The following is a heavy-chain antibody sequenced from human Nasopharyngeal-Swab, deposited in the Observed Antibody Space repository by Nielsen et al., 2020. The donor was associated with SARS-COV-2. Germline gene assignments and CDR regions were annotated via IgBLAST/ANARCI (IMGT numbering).Heavy chain of an antibody. CDR2: ISGSGGST. CDR3: AKVVFSDYVWGSYRYPFDY. V-gene: IGHV3-23*01. D-gene: IGHD3-16*02. J-gene: IGHJ4*02. Sequence: ESLKISCAASGFTFSSYAMSWVRQAPGKGLEWVSAISGSGGSTYYADSVKGRFTISRDNSKNTLYLQMNSLRAEDTAVYYCAKVVFSDYVWGSYRYPFDYWGQGTLVTVSS. CDR1: GFTFSSYA.